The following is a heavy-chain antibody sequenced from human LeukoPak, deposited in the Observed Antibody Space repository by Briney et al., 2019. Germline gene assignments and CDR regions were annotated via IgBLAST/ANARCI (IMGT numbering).Heavy chain of an antibody. D-gene: IGHD6-13*01. CDR3: ARDLGSSSWYDYYFDY. Sequence: SVKVSCKASGYTFTSYAISWVRQAPGQGLEWMGRIIPIFGTANYAQKFQGRVTITTDESTSTAYMELSSLRSEDTAVYYCARDLGSSSWYDYYFDYWGQGTLVTVSS. J-gene: IGHJ4*02. CDR2: IIPIFGTA. CDR1: GYTFTSYA. V-gene: IGHV1-69*05.